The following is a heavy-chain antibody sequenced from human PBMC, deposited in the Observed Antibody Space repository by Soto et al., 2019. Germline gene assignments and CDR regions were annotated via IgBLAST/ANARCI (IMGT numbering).Heavy chain of an antibody. CDR3: ARGGRLNWYFDL. CDR1: GFTFSSYW. Sequence: EVQLVESGGGLVQPGGSLRLSCAASGFTFSSYWMHWVRQAPGKGLVWVSRINSDGSSTNYADYVKGRFTISRDNAKNTLYLQMNSLRAEDTAVYYCARGGRLNWYFDLWGRGTLVTVSS. V-gene: IGHV3-74*01. J-gene: IGHJ2*01. D-gene: IGHD1-26*01. CDR2: INSDGSST.